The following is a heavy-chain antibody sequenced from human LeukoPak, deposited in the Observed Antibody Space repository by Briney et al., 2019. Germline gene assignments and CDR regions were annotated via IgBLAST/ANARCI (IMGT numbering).Heavy chain of an antibody. Sequence: PGGSLRLSCAASGFTFSSYSMNWVRQAPGKGLEWVSYISSSGSTIYYAYSVKGRFTISRDNAKNSLYLQMNSLRAEDTAVYYCASPPVEYSGSYSDYYYYMDVWGKGTTVTVSS. D-gene: IGHD3-10*01. CDR1: GFTFSSYS. V-gene: IGHV3-48*04. J-gene: IGHJ6*03. CDR3: ASPPVEYSGSYSDYYYYMDV. CDR2: ISSSGSTI.